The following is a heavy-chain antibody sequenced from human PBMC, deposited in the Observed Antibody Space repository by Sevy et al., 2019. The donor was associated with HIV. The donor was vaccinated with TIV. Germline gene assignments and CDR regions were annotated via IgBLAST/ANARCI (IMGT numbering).Heavy chain of an antibody. J-gene: IGHJ6*02. CDR2: ISYDGSNK. V-gene: IGHV3-30*18. CDR1: GFTFSSYG. Sequence: GGSLRLSCAASGFTFSSYGMHWVRQAPGKGLEWVAVISYDGSNKYYADSVKGRFTISRDNSKNTLYLQMNSLRAEDXAVYYCAKDIAWITXNYXYXXXVWGQGTTVTVSS. D-gene: IGHD3-16*01. CDR3: AKDIAWITXNYXYXXXV.